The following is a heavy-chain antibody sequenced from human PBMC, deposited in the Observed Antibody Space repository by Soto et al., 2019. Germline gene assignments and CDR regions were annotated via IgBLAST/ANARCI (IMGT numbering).Heavy chain of an antibody. CDR2: ISAYNGKT. D-gene: IGHD2-2*02. CDR1: GYTFTSYG. V-gene: IGHV1-18*01. CDR3: ASSVGYCSSNSCYTVGYGDY. J-gene: IGHJ4*02. Sequence: ASVKVSCKASGYTFTSYGISWVRQAPGQGLEWMGWISAYNGKTNYAQKLQGRVTMTTDTSTSTAYMELRSLRSDDTAVYYCASSVGYCSSNSCYTVGYGDYWGQGTLVPVSS.